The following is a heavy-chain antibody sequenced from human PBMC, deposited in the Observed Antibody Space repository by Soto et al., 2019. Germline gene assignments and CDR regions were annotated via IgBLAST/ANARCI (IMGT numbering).Heavy chain of an antibody. CDR1: GFTCSRFE. CDR3: TIPAWFPYLSFY. J-gene: IGHJ4*02. Sequence: QSGGSLRLACAASGFTCSRFELHWVRQAPGKGLEWISYISSSGSAAYYASSVEGRFTISRDNANNSVYLQMDSLRAEDTALYYCTIPAWFPYLSFYSGQGPLVPLYS. D-gene: IGHD2-2*01. V-gene: IGHV3-48*03. CDR2: ISSSGSAA.